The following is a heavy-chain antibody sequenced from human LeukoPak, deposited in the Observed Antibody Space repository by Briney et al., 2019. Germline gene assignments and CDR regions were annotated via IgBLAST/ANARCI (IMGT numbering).Heavy chain of an antibody. J-gene: IGHJ4*02. V-gene: IGHV3-73*01. CDR3: TRHGPSGTIDDFDF. Sequence: GGSLRLSCAASGFTFSDSGIHWVRQASGKGLEWVGRIRSKAKKYATGYGASVRGRFTISRDDSKNKAYLQMNSLKIEDTAVYYCTRHGPSGTIDDFDFWGQGALVTVSS. CDR1: GFTFSDSG. CDR2: IRSKAKKYAT. D-gene: IGHD1/OR15-1a*01.